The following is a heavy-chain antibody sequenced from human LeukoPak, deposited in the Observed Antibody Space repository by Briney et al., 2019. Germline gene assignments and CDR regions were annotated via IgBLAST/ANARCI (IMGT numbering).Heavy chain of an antibody. CDR2: MNTNRGST. CDR3: ARVGGVSSSPHSVSFYYYYMDV. D-gene: IGHD6-6*01. J-gene: IGHJ6*03. V-gene: IGHV1-8*01. CDR1: GYTFTSYD. Sequence: ASVKVSCKASGYTFTSYDINWVRQDTAPGIEWMGWMNTNRGSTGYAQKFQGKVTMTRNTSISTAYMELSSLRSEDTALYYCARVGGVSSSPHSVSFYYYYMDVWGKGTTVTVSS.